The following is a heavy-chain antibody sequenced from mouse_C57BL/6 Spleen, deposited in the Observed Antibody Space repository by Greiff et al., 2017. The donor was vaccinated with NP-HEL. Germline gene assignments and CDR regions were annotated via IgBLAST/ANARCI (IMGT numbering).Heavy chain of an antibody. CDR2: IYPGDGDT. V-gene: IGHV1-82*01. Sequence: QVTLKESGPELVKPGASVKISCKASGYAFSSSWMNWVKQRPGKGLEWIGRIYPGDGDTNYNGKFKGKATLTADKSSSTAYMQLSSLTSEDSAVYFCARPYYYGSSPLWYFDVWGTGTTVTVSS. CDR3: ARPYYYGSSPLWYFDV. CDR1: GYAFSSSW. J-gene: IGHJ1*03. D-gene: IGHD1-1*01.